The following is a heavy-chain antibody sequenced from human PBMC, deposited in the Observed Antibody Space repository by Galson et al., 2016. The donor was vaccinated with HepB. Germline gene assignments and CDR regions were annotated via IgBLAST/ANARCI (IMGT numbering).Heavy chain of an antibody. D-gene: IGHD4-11*01. J-gene: IGHJ4*02. CDR2: ISGDGVHT. V-gene: IGHV3-23*01. CDR1: GFTFGTYA. Sequence: SLRLSCAASGFTFGTYAMCWVRQAPGRGLECVSSISGDGVHTYYAYSVRGRFTISRDNSKNTLYLQMNSLRVEDTGVYYCARTDDYSTTRGFFDYWGQGTLVTVSS. CDR3: ARTDDYSTTRGFFDY.